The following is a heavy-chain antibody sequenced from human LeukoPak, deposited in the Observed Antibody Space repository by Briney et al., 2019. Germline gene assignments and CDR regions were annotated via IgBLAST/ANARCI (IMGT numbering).Heavy chain of an antibody. J-gene: IGHJ5*02. Sequence: GGSLRLSCAASGFTFSGFAMDWVRQAPGKGLEWVSAISDSGGDTFYADSVKGRFTITRDKSKNTLFLQMDSLRDEDTARYYCAKDLMPGASAAGTLWFDPWGQGTLVTVSS. V-gene: IGHV3-23*01. CDR3: AKDLMPGASAAGTLWFDP. CDR1: GFTFSGFA. CDR2: ISDSGGDT. D-gene: IGHD6-13*01.